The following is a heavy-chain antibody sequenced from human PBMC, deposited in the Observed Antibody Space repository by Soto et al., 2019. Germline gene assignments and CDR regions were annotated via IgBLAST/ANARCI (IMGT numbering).Heavy chain of an antibody. CDR3: ARLLTF. CDR2: IDSSGST. J-gene: IGHJ4*01. Sequence: SETLSLTCSVSGGAVSGASITTSSFYWGWIRQPPGKGLQWIGSIDSSGSTYYNPSLKSRVTISVDTSKDQFFLKLTSVTAADTTIYYCARLLTFWGHGILVTVSS. CDR1: GGAVSGASITTSSFY. V-gene: IGHV4-39*01. D-gene: IGHD2-8*01.